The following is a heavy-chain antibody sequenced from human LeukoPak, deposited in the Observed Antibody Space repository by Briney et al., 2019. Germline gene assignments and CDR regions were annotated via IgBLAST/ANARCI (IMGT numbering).Heavy chain of an antibody. Sequence: GGSLRLSCAASGFTFSSYAMSWVRQAPGKGLEWVSAISGSGGSTYYADSVKGRFTISGDNSKNTLYLQMNSLRAEDTAVYYCARVEDYGDYVSILGWYFDLWGRGTLVTVSS. CDR3: ARVEDYGDYVSILGWYFDL. CDR2: ISGSGGST. D-gene: IGHD4-17*01. V-gene: IGHV3-23*01. J-gene: IGHJ2*01. CDR1: GFTFSSYA.